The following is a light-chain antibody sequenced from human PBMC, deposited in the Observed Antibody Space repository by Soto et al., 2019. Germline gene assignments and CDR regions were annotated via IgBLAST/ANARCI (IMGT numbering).Light chain of an antibody. CDR3: QQRSNWLT. J-gene: IGKJ4*01. Sequence: EIVLTQPPGPLSVSPGDRVTLSCRASQTVNNNYLAWYQQKPGQAPRLLIYGASTPATGIPARFSGSGSGTDFTLTISSLEPEDFAVYYCQQRSNWLTFGGGTKVEIK. V-gene: IGKV3D-20*02. CDR2: GAS. CDR1: QTVNNNY.